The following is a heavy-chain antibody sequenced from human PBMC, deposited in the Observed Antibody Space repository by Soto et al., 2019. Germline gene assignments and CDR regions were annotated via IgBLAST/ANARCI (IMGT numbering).Heavy chain of an antibody. CDR2: INIGSGNT. CDR3: ARGEYQLPTHYYYYGMDV. D-gene: IGHD2-2*01. CDR1: GYAFSSYA. Sequence: ASVKVSCKASGYAFSSYAMHWVRQAPGQRLEWMGWINIGSGNTEYSQNFQDRITITRDTSARTVYMELSGLRAEDTAVYYCARGEYQLPTHYYYYGMDVWGQGTTVTV. J-gene: IGHJ6*02. V-gene: IGHV1-3*04.